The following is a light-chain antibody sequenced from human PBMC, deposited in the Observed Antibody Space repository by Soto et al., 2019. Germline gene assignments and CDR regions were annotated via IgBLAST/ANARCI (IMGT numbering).Light chain of an antibody. CDR1: QTINRW. J-gene: IGKJ1*01. Sequence: DIPMTQSPSTLSASVGDRVTIACRASQTINRWLAWYQHKPGTAPKLLIYAASSLDTGVPSRFSGSGSGTEFTLTISSLQPDDFATYYCQQYISYPETFGQGTKVEIK. CDR2: AAS. CDR3: QQYISYPET. V-gene: IGKV1-5*03.